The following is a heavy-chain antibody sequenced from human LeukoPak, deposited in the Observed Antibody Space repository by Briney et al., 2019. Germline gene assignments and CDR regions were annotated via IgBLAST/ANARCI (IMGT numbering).Heavy chain of an antibody. CDR3: AKDQEFYGMDV. CDR2: ISWNSGSI. V-gene: IGHV3-9*01. D-gene: IGHD2/OR15-2a*01. J-gene: IGHJ6*02. CDR1: GFTFDDYA. Sequence: GRSLRLSCAASGFTFDDYAMHWVRQAPGKGREWVSGISWNSGSIGYADSVKGRFTISRDNAKNSLYLQMNSLRAEDTALYYCAKDQEFYGMDVWGQGTTVTVSS.